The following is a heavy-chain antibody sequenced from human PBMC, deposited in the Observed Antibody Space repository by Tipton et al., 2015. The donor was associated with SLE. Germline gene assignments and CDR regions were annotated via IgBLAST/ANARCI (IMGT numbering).Heavy chain of an antibody. CDR3: ARVNIAAAGHFDY. CDR2: IYTSGST. CDR1: GGSISSHY. V-gene: IGHV4-4*07. D-gene: IGHD6-13*01. J-gene: IGHJ4*02. Sequence: TLSLTCTVSGGSISSHYWSWIRQPAGKGLEWIGRIYTSGSTNYNPSLKSRVPISVYTSKNQFSLKLSSVTAADTAVYYCARVNIAAAGHFDYWGQGTLVTVSS.